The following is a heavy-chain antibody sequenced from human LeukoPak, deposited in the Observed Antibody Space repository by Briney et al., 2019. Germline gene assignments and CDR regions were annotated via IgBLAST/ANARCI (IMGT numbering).Heavy chain of an antibody. V-gene: IGHV7-4-1*02. CDR2: INTNTGNP. J-gene: IGHJ6*02. CDR3: ASRYCSGGSCYSGSGHYGMDV. CDR1: GYTFTGYY. D-gene: IGHD2-15*01. Sequence: ASVKVSCKASGYTFTGYYMYWVRQAPGQGLEWMGWINTNTGNPTYAQGFTGRFVFSLDTSVSTAYLQISSLKAEDTAVYYCASRYCSGGSCYSGSGHYGMDVWGQGTTVTVSS.